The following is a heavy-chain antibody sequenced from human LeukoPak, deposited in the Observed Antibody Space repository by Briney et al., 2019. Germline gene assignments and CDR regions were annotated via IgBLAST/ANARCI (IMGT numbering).Heavy chain of an antibody. Sequence: GGSLRLSCAASGFTFSSYAMSWFRQAPGKGLEWVSAISGSGGSTYYADSVKGRFTISRDNSKDTLYLQMNSLRAEDTAVYYCAKDLGYCSSTSCYELDYWGQGTLVTVSS. V-gene: IGHV3-23*01. CDR2: ISGSGGST. CDR1: GFTFSSYA. D-gene: IGHD2-2*01. J-gene: IGHJ4*02. CDR3: AKDLGYCSSTSCYELDY.